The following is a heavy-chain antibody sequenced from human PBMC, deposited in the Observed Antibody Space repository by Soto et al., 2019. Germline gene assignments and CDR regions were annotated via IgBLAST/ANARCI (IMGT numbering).Heavy chain of an antibody. J-gene: IGHJ4*02. CDR2: INPSGGHT. CDR3: ARGGHVVVVTAAFDY. V-gene: IGHV1-46*01. D-gene: IGHD2-21*02. Sequence: QVQLMQSGAEVKKPGASVKVSCKASGNTFPNNYIHWVRKPPGQGLEWMGTINPSGGHTTYAQKFLGRVTMTRDTSTSTLYMELTSLRSEDTAVYYCARGGHVVVVTAAFDYWGQGTLVTVSS. CDR1: GNTFPNNY.